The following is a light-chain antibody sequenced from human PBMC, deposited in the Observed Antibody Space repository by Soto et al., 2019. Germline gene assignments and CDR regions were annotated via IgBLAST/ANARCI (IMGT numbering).Light chain of an antibody. CDR3: QTYDTSLSAWV. Sequence: QSVLTQPPSVSGAPGQTVTISCTGSSSNIGSGYSVNWYQQFPGTAPKVLISGDNNRPSGVPDRISVSKSGTSASLAITGLQADDEADYYCQTYDTSLSAWVFGGGTKLTVL. V-gene: IGLV1-40*01. J-gene: IGLJ3*02. CDR2: GDN. CDR1: SSNIGSGYS.